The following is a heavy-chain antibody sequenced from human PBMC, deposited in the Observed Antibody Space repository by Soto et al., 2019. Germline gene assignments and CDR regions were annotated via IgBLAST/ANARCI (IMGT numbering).Heavy chain of an antibody. V-gene: IGHV3-21*01. D-gene: IGHD3-3*02. CDR3: ARGRRLIRDNWSDP. CDR1: GFTFSSYS. CDR2: ISSSSGNI. J-gene: IGHJ5*02. Sequence: PGGSLRLSCAASGFTFSSYSMNWVRQAPGKGLEWVASISSSSGNIDFADSVKGRFTISRDNTKNSLYLQMNSLRAEDTAMYYCARGRRLIRDNWSDPWGQENLVPVSP.